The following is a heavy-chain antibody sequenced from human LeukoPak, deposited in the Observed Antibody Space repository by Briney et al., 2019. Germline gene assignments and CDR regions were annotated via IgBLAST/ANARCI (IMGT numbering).Heavy chain of an antibody. D-gene: IGHD2-2*02. Sequence: ASVKVSCKASGYTFTGYYMHWVRQAPGQGLEWMGWINPNSGGTNYAQKFQGRVTMTRDTSISTAYMELSRLRSDDTAVYYCARTPNKYTTYYFDYWGQGTLVTVSS. CDR2: INPNSGGT. J-gene: IGHJ4*02. V-gene: IGHV1-2*02. CDR3: ARTPNKYTTYYFDY. CDR1: GYTFTGYY.